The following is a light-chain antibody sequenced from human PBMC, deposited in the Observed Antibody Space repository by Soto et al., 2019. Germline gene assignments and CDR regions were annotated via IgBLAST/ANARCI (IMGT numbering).Light chain of an antibody. CDR1: SSDVGGFNY. Sequence: QSALTQPASVSGSPGQSITISCTGTSSDVGGFNYVSWYQHHPGKAPQLMIYEVSNRPSGVSNRFSGSKSGNTASLTISGLQAEDEADYYCLSYTDSGNVVFGGGTKLTVL. J-gene: IGLJ2*01. V-gene: IGLV2-14*01. CDR3: LSYTDSGNVV. CDR2: EVS.